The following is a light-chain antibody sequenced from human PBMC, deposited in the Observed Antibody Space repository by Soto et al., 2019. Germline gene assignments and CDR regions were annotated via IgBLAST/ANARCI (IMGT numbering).Light chain of an antibody. Sequence: QSALTQPRSVSGSPGQSVTISCTGTSSDVGGYNYVSWYQQHPGKAPKLMIYDVSKRPSGVPDRFSGSKSGNTASLTNSGLQAEDEADYYCCSYAGSYTFLFGTGTKVTVL. CDR2: DVS. V-gene: IGLV2-11*01. CDR3: CSYAGSYTFL. J-gene: IGLJ1*01. CDR1: SSDVGGYNY.